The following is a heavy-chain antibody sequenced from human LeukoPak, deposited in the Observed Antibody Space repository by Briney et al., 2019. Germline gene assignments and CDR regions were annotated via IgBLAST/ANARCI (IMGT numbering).Heavy chain of an antibody. Sequence: PSETLSLTCAVYGGSFSGNFWSWVRQPPGKGLECIGEINHRGNTNYNPSLKSRVTISVDTSKNQFSLRLSSVTAADTAVYYCARVPESVGINYFHSWGQGTQVTVSS. V-gene: IGHV4-34*01. CDR1: GGSFSGNF. CDR2: INHRGNT. D-gene: IGHD1-26*01. J-gene: IGHJ4*02. CDR3: ARVPESVGINYFHS.